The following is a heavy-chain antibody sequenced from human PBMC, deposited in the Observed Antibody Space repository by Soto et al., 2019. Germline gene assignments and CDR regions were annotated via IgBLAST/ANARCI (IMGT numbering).Heavy chain of an antibody. Sequence: EVQLLESGGDLIQAGGSLRLSCAASGFTLSSYALTWVRQGPGKGLEWVSVISASGSYTFFRDSVKGRFTISRDTSKNRLYLQMNSLRVEDTAVYYCAKTIVPAGIDAFYVWGRGTMVTVSS. CDR1: GFTLSSYA. V-gene: IGHV3-23*01. CDR2: ISASGSYT. CDR3: AKTIVPAGIDAFYV. J-gene: IGHJ3*01. D-gene: IGHD2-2*02.